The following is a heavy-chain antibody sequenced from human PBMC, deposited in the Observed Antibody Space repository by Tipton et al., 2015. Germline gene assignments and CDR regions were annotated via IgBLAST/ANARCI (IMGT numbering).Heavy chain of an antibody. CDR1: GVSISGTSYY. V-gene: IGHV4-39*02. CDR3: AAHCISTSCYYWFDP. D-gene: IGHD2-2*01. Sequence: TLSLTCTVSGVSISGTSYYWGWIRQPPGKGLEWIGSIYYSGDMYYNPSLKSRVAMSVDTSNNHFSLRLTSLTASDTAVYYCAAHCISTSCYYWFDPWGQGTLVTLSS. CDR2: IYYSGDM. J-gene: IGHJ5*02.